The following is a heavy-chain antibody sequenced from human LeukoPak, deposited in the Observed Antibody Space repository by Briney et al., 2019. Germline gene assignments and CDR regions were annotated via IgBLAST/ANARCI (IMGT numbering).Heavy chain of an antibody. CDR2: IYTSGST. V-gene: IGHV4-4*07. CDR3: ARGIGYRPSDV. J-gene: IGHJ4*02. D-gene: IGHD5-18*01. CDR1: GGSISSYY. Sequence: SETLSLTCAVSGGSISSYYWSWVRQPAGKGLEWIGRIYTSGSTNYSPSLNSRVTMSVDTSKNQFTLHLSSVTAADTAVYYCARGIGYRPSDVWGQGTQVTVSS.